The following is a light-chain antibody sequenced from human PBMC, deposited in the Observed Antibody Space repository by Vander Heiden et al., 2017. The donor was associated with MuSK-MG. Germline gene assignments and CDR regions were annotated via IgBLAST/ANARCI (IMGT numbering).Light chain of an antibody. CDR2: DVR. V-gene: IGLV2-14*03. J-gene: IGLJ3*02. CDR3: SSYTSTKTWV. Sequence: QSALTQPASVSGSPGQSIIVSCTGTSSDAGDYKYVPWYQQHPGKAPKLMIYDVRNRPSGVSNRFSGYKSGNTASLTISGLQAEDEADYYCSSYTSTKTWVFGGGTKLTVL. CDR1: SSDAGDYKY.